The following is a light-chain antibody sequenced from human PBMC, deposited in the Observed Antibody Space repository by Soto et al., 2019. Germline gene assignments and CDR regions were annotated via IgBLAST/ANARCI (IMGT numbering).Light chain of an antibody. J-gene: IGKJ1*01. Sequence: ENVLTQSPLTLSLSPRDRGTLSCRASQLVSSTYLAWFQQKPGQAPRLLISGASSRATGIPDRFSGSGSGTDFTLTISRLEPEDFAVYYCQQYGSSPRTFGQGTKVDIK. CDR2: GAS. V-gene: IGKV3-20*01. CDR3: QQYGSSPRT. CDR1: QLVSSTY.